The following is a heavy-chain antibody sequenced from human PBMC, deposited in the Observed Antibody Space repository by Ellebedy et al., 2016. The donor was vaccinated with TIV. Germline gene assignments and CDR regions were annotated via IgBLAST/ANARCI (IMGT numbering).Heavy chain of an antibody. Sequence: MPSETLSLTCTVSGDSISGYYWSWIRQPPGKGLEWIGYIYSSGSCEYNPSLTSRVTMSVDTSRGQFSLRLNSVTAADTAVYYCARSGGWYTPYDYWGQGTLVTVSS. CDR3: ARSGGWYTPYDY. CDR2: IYSSGSC. D-gene: IGHD6-19*01. CDR1: GDSISGYY. V-gene: IGHV4-59*01. J-gene: IGHJ4*02.